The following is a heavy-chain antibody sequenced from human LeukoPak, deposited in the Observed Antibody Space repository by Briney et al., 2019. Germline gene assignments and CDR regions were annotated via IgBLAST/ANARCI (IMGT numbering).Heavy chain of an antibody. CDR1: GFTFSSYS. J-gene: IGHJ6*02. V-gene: IGHV3-21*01. CDR2: ISSSSSYI. Sequence: GGSLRLSCAASGFTFSSYSMNWVRQAPGKGLEWVSSISSSSSYIYYADSVKGRFTISRDNAKNSLYLQMNSLRAEDTAVYYCARATYYYGSGELLYYYGMDVWGQGTTVTVSS. CDR3: ARATYYYGSGELLYYYGMDV. D-gene: IGHD3-10*01.